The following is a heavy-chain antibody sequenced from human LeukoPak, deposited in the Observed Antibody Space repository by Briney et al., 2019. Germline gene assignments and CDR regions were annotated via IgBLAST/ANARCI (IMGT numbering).Heavy chain of an antibody. CDR2: LRGNGET. Sequence: GGSLRLSCAASGLSFSTFAMSWVRQGPARGLEWVSSLRGNGETFYAESVKGRFTLSSDSSRNTVYLHLNNLKVEDTAMYYCARTSWVSSTDAVRWGQGTLVTVSS. CDR1: GLSFSTFA. J-gene: IGHJ4*02. V-gene: IGHV3-23*01. CDR3: ARTSWVSSTDAVR. D-gene: IGHD3-16*01.